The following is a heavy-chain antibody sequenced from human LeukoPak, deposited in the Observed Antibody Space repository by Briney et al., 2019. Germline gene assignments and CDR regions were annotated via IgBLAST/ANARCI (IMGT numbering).Heavy chain of an antibody. CDR3: ARVDDGMCSGGSCYFDD. Sequence: SETLSLTCTVSGGSVSNGRFYWSWIRQPPGKGLEWIGDIYYSGSAKYNHSPKSRVTMSVDTSKSQFSLKLSSVSAADTAVYYCARVDDGMCSGGSCYFDDWGQGTLVTVSS. D-gene: IGHD2-15*01. CDR1: GGSVSNGRFY. V-gene: IGHV4-61*01. J-gene: IGHJ4*02. CDR2: IYYSGSA.